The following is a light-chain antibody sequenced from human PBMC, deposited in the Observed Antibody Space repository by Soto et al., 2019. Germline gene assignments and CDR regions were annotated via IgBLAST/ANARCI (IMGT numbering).Light chain of an antibody. CDR2: DAA. Sequence: DIQMTQSHSSLSAFVGDGFAITCQATHDISVYLNWYQQKPGRAPKLLIYDAANLETGVPSRFSGSGSGTDFSFTISSLQPEDIATYYCQQYDRFPWTFGQGTIVDIK. CDR1: HDISVY. CDR3: QQYDRFPWT. V-gene: IGKV1-33*01. J-gene: IGKJ1*01.